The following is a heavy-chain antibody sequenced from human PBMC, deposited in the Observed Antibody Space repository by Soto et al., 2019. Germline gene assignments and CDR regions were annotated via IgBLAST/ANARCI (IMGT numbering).Heavy chain of an antibody. V-gene: IGHV4-39*01. CDR2: IYYSGST. Sequence: SETQSLTCALCGGSIRGSSYYWVWIRQPPGQGLEWIGSIYYSGSTYYNPSLKSRVTISVDTSKNQSSLKLSSVTAADTAVYYCARHRGPMVRGVISNWFDPWGQGTLVTVSS. D-gene: IGHD3-10*01. J-gene: IGHJ5*02. CDR3: ARHRGPMVRGVISNWFDP. CDR1: GGSIRGSSYY.